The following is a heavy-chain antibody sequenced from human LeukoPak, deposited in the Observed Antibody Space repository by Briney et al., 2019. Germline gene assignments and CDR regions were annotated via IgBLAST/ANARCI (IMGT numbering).Heavy chain of an antibody. D-gene: IGHD6-13*01. CDR1: GFTFSSYA. J-gene: IGHJ4*02. V-gene: IGHV3-30*04. CDR2: ISYDGSNK. CDR3: ARNEAAAGTHYFDY. Sequence: PGGSLRLSCAASGFTFSSYAMHWVRQAPGKGLEWVAVISYDGSNKYYADSVKGRFTISRDNSENTLYLQMNSLRAEDTAVYYCARNEAAAGTHYFDYWGQGTLVTVSS.